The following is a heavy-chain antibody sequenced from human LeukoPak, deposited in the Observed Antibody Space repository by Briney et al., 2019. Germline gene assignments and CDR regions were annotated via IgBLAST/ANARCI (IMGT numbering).Heavy chain of an antibody. Sequence: SETPSLTCTVSGGSISSGGYYWSWIRQHPGKGLEWIGYIYYSGSTYYNPSLKSRVTISVDTSKNQFSLKLSSVTAADTAVYYCARENWNYFDYWGQGTLVTVPS. CDR2: IYYSGST. D-gene: IGHD1-1*01. CDR3: ARENWNYFDY. V-gene: IGHV4-31*03. CDR1: GGSISSGGYY. J-gene: IGHJ4*02.